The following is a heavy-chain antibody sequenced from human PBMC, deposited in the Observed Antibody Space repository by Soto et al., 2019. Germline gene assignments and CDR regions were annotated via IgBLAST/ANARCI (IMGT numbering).Heavy chain of an antibody. CDR3: ASPRDAFDI. V-gene: IGHV4-39*01. Sequence: QLQLQESGPGLVKPSETLSLTCTVSGGSISSSSYYWGWIRQPPGKGLEWIGSIYYSGSTYYNPSLKSRVTISVDTSKNQFSLKMTSVTAADLAVYYCASPRDAFDIWGQGTMVTVSS. J-gene: IGHJ3*02. CDR1: GGSISSSSYY. CDR2: IYYSGST.